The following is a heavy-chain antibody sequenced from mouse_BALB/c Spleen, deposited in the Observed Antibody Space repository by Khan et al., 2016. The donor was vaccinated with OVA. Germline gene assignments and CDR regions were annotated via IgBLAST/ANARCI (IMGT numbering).Heavy chain of an antibody. Sequence: VQLKESGPELVRPGASVKISCKASGYSFTGYFMNWVMQSHGKSLEWIGRINPHIGETFYNQRFKDKATLTVDESSSTAHRELRSLESEDSTVYYCTRIYRSDFDYWGQGTTLTVSS. J-gene: IGHJ2*01. CDR1: GYSFTGYF. D-gene: IGHD1-1*01. V-gene: IGHV1-20*02. CDR2: INPHIGET. CDR3: TRIYRSDFDY.